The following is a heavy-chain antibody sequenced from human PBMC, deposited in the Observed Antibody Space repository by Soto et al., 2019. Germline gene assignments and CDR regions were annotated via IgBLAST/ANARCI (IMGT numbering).Heavy chain of an antibody. CDR3: ARGLGTNGLDV. Sequence: QVQLLQSGAEVKKPGASVKVSCKASGYRFTTDGITWVRLAPGQGLEWLGGISTYNGNTDYAQNLQDRVTMTTETSTSTAYMEVTSLTSDDTAVYYCARGLGTNGLDVWGQGTTVTVSS. V-gene: IGHV1-18*04. D-gene: IGHD7-27*01. J-gene: IGHJ6*02. CDR2: ISTYNGNT. CDR1: GYRFTTDG.